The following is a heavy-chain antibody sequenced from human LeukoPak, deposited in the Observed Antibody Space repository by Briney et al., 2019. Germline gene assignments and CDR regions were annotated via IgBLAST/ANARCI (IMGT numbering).Heavy chain of an antibody. CDR1: GYGFTSYW. Sequence: GAALQISCKGSGYGFTSYWIGWGRPVPGKGGEWMGMIYPGDSDTRYSPSFQGQVTISAAKSISPAYLQWSSLKASDTAMYYCALDSSGYLDYYYFDYWGQGTLVTVSS. CDR3: ALDSSGYLDYYYFDY. CDR2: IYPGDSDT. V-gene: IGHV5-51*01. J-gene: IGHJ4*02. D-gene: IGHD3-22*01.